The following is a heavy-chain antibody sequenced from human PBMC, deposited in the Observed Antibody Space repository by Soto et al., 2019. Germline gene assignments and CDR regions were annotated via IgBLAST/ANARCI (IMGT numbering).Heavy chain of an antibody. J-gene: IGHJ1*01. CDR2: ISYDGSNK. V-gene: IGHV3-30-3*01. CDR1: GFTFSSYA. D-gene: IGHD3-10*01. Sequence: PGGSLRLSCSASGFTFSSYAMHWVRQAPGKGLEWVAVISYDGSNKYYADSVKGRFTISRDNSKNTLYLQMNSLRAEDTAVYYCAIDSYYSIIYPFQHWGQVTLVTVSS. CDR3: AIDSYYSIIYPFQH.